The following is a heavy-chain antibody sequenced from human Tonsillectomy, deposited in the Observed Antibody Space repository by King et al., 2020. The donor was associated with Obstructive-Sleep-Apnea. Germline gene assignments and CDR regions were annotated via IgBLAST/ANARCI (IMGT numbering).Heavy chain of an antibody. J-gene: IGHJ6*02. V-gene: IGHV3-33*01. Sequence: VQLVESGGGVVQPGRSLRLSCAASGFTFSSYGMQWVRQAPGKGLEWVALIWYDGSNKYYEDSVKGRFTISRDNSKNMLYLQMNSLRAEDTAVYYCARDREGLRFFDWPYEGAMDVWGLGTTVTVS. CDR3: ARDREGLRFFDWPYEGAMDV. D-gene: IGHD3-9*01. CDR1: GFTFSSYG. CDR2: IWYDGSNK.